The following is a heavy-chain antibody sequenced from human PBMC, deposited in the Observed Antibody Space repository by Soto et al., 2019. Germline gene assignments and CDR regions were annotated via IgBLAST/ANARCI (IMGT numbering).Heavy chain of an antibody. J-gene: IGHJ4*02. D-gene: IGHD3-16*02. V-gene: IGHV1-69*01. CDR3: AGLYLTFGGVIVGYYFDY. Sequence: QVQLVQSGAEVKKPGSSVKVSCKASGGTFSSYAISWVRQAPGQGLEWMGGIIPIFGTANYAQKFQGRVTITADESTSTAYMELSSLRSEDTAVYYCAGLYLTFGGVIVGYYFDYWGQGTLVTVSS. CDR2: IIPIFGTA. CDR1: GGTFSSYA.